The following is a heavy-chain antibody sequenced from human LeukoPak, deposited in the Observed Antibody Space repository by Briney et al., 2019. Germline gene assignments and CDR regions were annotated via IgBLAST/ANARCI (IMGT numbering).Heavy chain of an antibody. CDR3: ARLGSTSGITRDYYYYYYTDV. CDR2: IRAYNGNK. D-gene: IGHD6-19*01. V-gene: IGHV1-18*01. J-gene: IGHJ6*03. CDR1: GDTFTSYG. Sequence: ASLKVSCTASGDTFTSYGISWGREAPGQGLEWMGCIRAYNGNKKYAQKLQGRVTMTTDTSTSTAYMALRSLRSDVRAVNYCARLGSTSGITRDYYYYYYTDVWGKGTTVTVSS.